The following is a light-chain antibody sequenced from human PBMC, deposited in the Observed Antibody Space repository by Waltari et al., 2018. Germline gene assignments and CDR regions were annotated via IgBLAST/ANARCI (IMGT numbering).Light chain of an antibody. V-gene: IGLV1-44*01. CDR1: DSHIGRNF. J-gene: IGLJ2*01. CDR2: SND. Sequence: QSVLSPQPSASGAPGQWVTISCSGLDSHIGRNFVNWYQQLPGTAPQVLIFSNDQRPSVVPDRFSGSRSGTSASLAISGLQSEDEADYFCAAWDDSLNAVVFGGGTRLTVL. CDR3: AAWDDSLNAVV.